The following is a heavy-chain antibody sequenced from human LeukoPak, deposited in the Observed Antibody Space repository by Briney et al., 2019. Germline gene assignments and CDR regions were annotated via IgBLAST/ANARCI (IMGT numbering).Heavy chain of an antibody. D-gene: IGHD3-22*01. Sequence: PSETLSLTCAVSGGSISSYYWSWIRQPAGKGLEWIGRIYTSGSTNYNPSLKSRVTMSVDTSKNQFSLKLSSVTAADTAVYYCARELLYYYDSSVFDYWGQGTLVTVSS. J-gene: IGHJ4*02. V-gene: IGHV4-4*07. CDR1: GGSISSYY. CDR2: IYTSGST. CDR3: ARELLYYYDSSVFDY.